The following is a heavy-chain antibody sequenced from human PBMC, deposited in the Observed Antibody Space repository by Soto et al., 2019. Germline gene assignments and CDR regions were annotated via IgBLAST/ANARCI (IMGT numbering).Heavy chain of an antibody. V-gene: IGHV3-21*01. CDR2: ISSSSSYI. CDR1: GFTFSSYS. CDR3: ARDSIYSSPYFKR. J-gene: IGHJ4*02. D-gene: IGHD6-13*01. Sequence: GGSLRLSCAASGFTFSSYSMNWVRQAPGQGLEWVSSISSSSSYIYYADSVKGRFTISRDNAKNSLYLQMNSLRAEDTAVYYCARDSIYSSPYFKRWGQGTLVIVSS.